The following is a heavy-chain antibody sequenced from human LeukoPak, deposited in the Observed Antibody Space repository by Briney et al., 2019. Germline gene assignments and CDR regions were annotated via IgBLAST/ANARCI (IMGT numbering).Heavy chain of an antibody. J-gene: IGHJ3*02. CDR3: ANSGYDYWDAFDI. D-gene: IGHD5-12*01. CDR2: IYSGGST. V-gene: IGHV3-66*01. Sequence: GGSLRLSCAASGFTVSSNYTSWVRQAPGKGLEWVSVIYSGGSTYYADSVKGRFTISRDNSKNTLYLQMNSLRAEDTAVYYCANSGYDYWDAFDIWGRGTMVTVSS. CDR1: GFTVSSNY.